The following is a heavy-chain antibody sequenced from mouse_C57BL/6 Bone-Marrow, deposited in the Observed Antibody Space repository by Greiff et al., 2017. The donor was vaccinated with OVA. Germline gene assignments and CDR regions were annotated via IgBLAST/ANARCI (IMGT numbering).Heavy chain of an antibody. CDR1: GYPFPSYW. Sequence: EVQLVESGTVLARPGASVRMSCKTSGYPFPSYWMPWVKQRPGRGLDGIGAIYPGNSDTSYTQKFKGKAKLTAVTSASTAYMELSSLTNEDSAVYYCTRLTYYDYDEGVFDYWGQGTTLTVSS. D-gene: IGHD2-4*01. CDR3: TRLTYYDYDEGVFDY. V-gene: IGHV1-5*01. J-gene: IGHJ2*01. CDR2: IYPGNSDT.